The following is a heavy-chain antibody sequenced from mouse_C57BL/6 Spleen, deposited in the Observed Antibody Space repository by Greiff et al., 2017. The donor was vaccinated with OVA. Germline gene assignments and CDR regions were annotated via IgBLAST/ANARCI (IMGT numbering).Heavy chain of an antibody. CDR3: ARRRGTAQATRAMDY. D-gene: IGHD3-2*02. CDR1: GYTFTSYW. J-gene: IGHJ4*01. CDR2: IDPSDSYT. Sequence: VKLMESGAELVKPGASVKLSCKASGYTFTSYWMQWVKQRPGQGLEWIGEIDPSDSYTNYNQKFKGKATLTVDTSSSTAYMQLSSLTSEDSAVYYCARRRGTAQATRAMDYWGQGTSVTVSS. V-gene: IGHV1-50*01.